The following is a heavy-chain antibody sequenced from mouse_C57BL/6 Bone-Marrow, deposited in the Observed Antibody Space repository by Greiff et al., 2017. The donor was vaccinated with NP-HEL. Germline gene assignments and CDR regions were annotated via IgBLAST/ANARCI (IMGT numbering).Heavy chain of an antibody. CDR2: IDPSDSYT. Sequence: QVQLHQPGAELVRPGTSVKLSCKASGYTFTSYWMHWVKQRPGQGLEWIGVIDPSDSYTNSNQKFKGKATLTVDTSSSTAYMQLRSLTSEDSAVYYCARGDYYGSSRYAMDYWGQGTSVTVSS. CDR3: ARGDYYGSSRYAMDY. D-gene: IGHD1-1*01. J-gene: IGHJ4*01. V-gene: IGHV1-59*01. CDR1: GYTFTSYW.